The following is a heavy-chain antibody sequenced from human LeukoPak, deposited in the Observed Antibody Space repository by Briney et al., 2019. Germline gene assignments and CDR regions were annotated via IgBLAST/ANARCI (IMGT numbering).Heavy chain of an antibody. CDR3: ARASRGDTAMAPDY. D-gene: IGHD5-18*01. V-gene: IGHV4-39*07. CDR1: GGSISSSSYY. Sequence: SETLSLTCTVSGGSISSSSYYWGWIRQPPGKGLEWIGSIYYSGSTYYNPSLKSRVTISVDTSKNQFSLKLSSVTAADTAVYYCARASRGDTAMAPDYWGQGTLVTVSS. CDR2: IYYSGST. J-gene: IGHJ4*02.